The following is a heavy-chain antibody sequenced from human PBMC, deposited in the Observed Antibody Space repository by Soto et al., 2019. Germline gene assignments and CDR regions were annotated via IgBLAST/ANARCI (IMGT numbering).Heavy chain of an antibody. V-gene: IGHV3-30-3*01. D-gene: IGHD5-12*01. CDR3: ARERPYKWLQLDY. J-gene: IGHJ4*02. Sequence: HPGGSLRLSCAASGFTFSSYAMHWVRQAPGKGLEWVAVISYDGSNKYYADSVKGRFTISRDNSKNTLYLQMNSLRAEDTAVYYCARERPYKWLQLDYWGQGTLVTVSS. CDR2: ISYDGSNK. CDR1: GFTFSSYA.